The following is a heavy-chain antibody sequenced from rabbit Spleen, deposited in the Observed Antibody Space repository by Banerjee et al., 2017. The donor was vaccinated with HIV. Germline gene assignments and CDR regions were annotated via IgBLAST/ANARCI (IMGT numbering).Heavy chain of an antibody. CDR2: IYAATGKP. V-gene: IGHV1S45*01. J-gene: IGHJ4*01. Sequence: QEQLTETGGGLVQPGGSLTLSCKASEIDFTNYYITWVRQAPGKGLEWIGIIYAATGKPVYATWAKGRFTISRTSSTTVTLRMTSLTAADRATYFCARDLVAVIGWNFGWWGQGTLVTVS. D-gene: IGHD1-1*01. CDR1: EIDFTNYY. CDR3: ARDLVAVIGWNFGW.